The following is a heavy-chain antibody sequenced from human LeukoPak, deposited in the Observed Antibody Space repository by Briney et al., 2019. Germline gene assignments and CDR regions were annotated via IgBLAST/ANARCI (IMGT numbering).Heavy chain of an antibody. J-gene: IGHJ5*02. D-gene: IGHD4/OR15-4a*01. V-gene: IGHV3-7*01. Sequence: SGGSLRLSCAASGFTFSSYWMSWVRQAPGKGLEWVANIKQDGSEKYYVDSVKGRFTISRDNAKNSLYLQMNSLRAEDTAVYYCARDAGAGTQRDGWFDPWGQGTLVTVSS. CDR2: IKQDGSEK. CDR3: ARDAGAGTQRDGWFDP. CDR1: GFTFSSYW.